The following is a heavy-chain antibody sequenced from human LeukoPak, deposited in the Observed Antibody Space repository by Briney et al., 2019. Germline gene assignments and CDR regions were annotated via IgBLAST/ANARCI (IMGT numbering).Heavy chain of an antibody. V-gene: IGHV4-34*01. CDR3: ARDRGIDY. CDR1: GGSFSGYY. D-gene: IGHD3-10*01. Sequence: SETLSLTCAVYGGSFSGYYWSWIRQPPGKGLEWIGEINHSGSTNYNPSLKSRVTISVDTSKNQFSLKLSSVTAADTAVYYCARDRGIDYWGQGTLVTVSS. CDR2: INHSGST. J-gene: IGHJ4*02.